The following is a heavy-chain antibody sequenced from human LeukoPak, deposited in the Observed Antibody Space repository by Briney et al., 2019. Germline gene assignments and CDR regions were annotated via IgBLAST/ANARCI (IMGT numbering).Heavy chain of an antibody. CDR2: IYHSGRT. Sequence: PSETLSLTCAVCVGSISSSNWWSWVRQPPGKGMEWSGEIYHSGRTNYNPSLNSRVTISVDKTQSQYSLKLSSVTAADTAVYYCARGLSVTVASGFAPCGQGTLVTVSS. CDR1: VGSISSSNW. V-gene: IGHV4-4*02. J-gene: IGHJ5*02. D-gene: IGHD5/OR15-5a*01. CDR3: ARGLSVTVASGFAP.